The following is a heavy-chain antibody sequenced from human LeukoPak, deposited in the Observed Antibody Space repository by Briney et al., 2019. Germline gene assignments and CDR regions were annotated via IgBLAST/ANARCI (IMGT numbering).Heavy chain of an antibody. CDR2: IYYSGST. J-gene: IGHJ4*02. CDR1: GGSISSYY. V-gene: IGHV4-59*01. CDR3: ASVNWLDPSFDY. D-gene: IGHD1-1*01. Sequence: KPSETLSLTCTVSGGSISSYYWSWIRQPPGKGLEWIGYIYYSGSTNYNPSLKSRVTISVDTSKNQFSLKLSSVTAADTAVYYCASVNWLDPSFDYWGQRTLVTVSS.